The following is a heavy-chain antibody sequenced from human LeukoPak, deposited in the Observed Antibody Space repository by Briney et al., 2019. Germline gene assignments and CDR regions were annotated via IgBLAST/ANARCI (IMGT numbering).Heavy chain of an antibody. D-gene: IGHD3-22*01. CDR3: AREYYYDTKPYYFDY. CDR2: INPNSGGT. V-gene: IGHV1-2*02. CDR1: GYTFTDYY. Sequence: ASVKVSCKASGYTFTDYYMHWVRQAPGQGLEWMGWINPNSGGTNYAQKFQGRVTMTRDTSISTAYMELSRLRSDDTAVYYCAREYYYDTKPYYFDYWGQGTLVTVSS. J-gene: IGHJ4*02.